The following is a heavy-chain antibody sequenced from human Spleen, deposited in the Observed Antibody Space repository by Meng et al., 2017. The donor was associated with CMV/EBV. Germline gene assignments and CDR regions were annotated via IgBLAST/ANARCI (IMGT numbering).Heavy chain of an antibody. CDR1: GFTFSSYW. V-gene: IGHV3-48*04. CDR3: ARDDDEEVYDYWSRYYSSVPYYGMDV. CDR2: TSSSSRTI. J-gene: IGHJ6*02. Sequence: GESLKISCAASGFTFSSYWMSWVRQAPGKGLEWISYTSSSSRTIYYADSVKGRFTISRDNAKNSLYLQMNSLRAEDTAVYYCARDDDEEVYDYWSRYYSSVPYYGMDVWGQGTTVTVSS. D-gene: IGHD3-3*01.